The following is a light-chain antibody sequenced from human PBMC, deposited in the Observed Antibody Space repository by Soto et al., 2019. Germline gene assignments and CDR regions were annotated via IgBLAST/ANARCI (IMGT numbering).Light chain of an antibody. Sequence: QSALTQPASVSGSPGQSITISCTGTSSDVGGYNYVSWYQQYPGKAPKLMIYDVSNRPSGVSNRCSGSTSGNTASLTISGLQAEDEADYYCSSYTISNTLVFGSGTKLTVL. CDR3: SSYTISNTLV. J-gene: IGLJ1*01. CDR2: DVS. CDR1: SSDVGGYNY. V-gene: IGLV2-14*01.